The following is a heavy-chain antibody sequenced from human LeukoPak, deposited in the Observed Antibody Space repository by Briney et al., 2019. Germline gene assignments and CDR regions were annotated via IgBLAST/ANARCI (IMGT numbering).Heavy chain of an antibody. CDR3: TKELHVAVAVADYYYFYMDV. D-gene: IGHD6-19*01. CDR2: INGGGNTT. Sequence: PGGSLRLSCAASGFAFSSFAMGWVRQSPGKGLEWLSTINGGGNTTFYSDSAKGRFTISRDNSKNTLYLHMDSLRPDDTATYYCTKELHVAVAVADYYYFYMDVWGRGTAVTVSS. J-gene: IGHJ6*03. V-gene: IGHV3-23*01. CDR1: GFAFSSFA.